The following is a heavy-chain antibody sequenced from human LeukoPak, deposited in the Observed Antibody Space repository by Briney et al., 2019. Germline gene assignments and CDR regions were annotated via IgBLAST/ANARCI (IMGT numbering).Heavy chain of an antibody. CDR3: AREHSSGYYVYFDY. J-gene: IGHJ4*02. D-gene: IGHD3-22*01. CDR1: GFTFSSYA. CDR2: ISYDGSNK. Sequence: PGGSLRLSCAASGFTFSSYAMHWVREAPGKGLEWVAVISYDGSNKYYADSVKGRFTISRDNSKNTLYLQMNSLRAEDTAVYYCAREHSSGYYVYFDYWGQGTLVTVSS. V-gene: IGHV3-30-3*01.